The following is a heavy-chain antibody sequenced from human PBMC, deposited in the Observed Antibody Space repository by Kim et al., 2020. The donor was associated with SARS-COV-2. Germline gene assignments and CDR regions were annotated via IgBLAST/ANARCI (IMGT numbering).Heavy chain of an antibody. V-gene: IGHV3-21*01. CDR3: ARGYCSGGSCYSIWFDP. D-gene: IGHD2-15*01. J-gene: IGHJ5*02. CDR2: ISSSSSYI. Sequence: GGSLRLSCAASGFTFSSYSMNWVRQAPGKGLEWVSSISSSSSYIYYADSVKGRFTISRDNAKNSLYLQMNSLRAEDTAVYYCARGYCSGGSCYSIWFDPWGQGTLVTVSS. CDR1: GFTFSSYS.